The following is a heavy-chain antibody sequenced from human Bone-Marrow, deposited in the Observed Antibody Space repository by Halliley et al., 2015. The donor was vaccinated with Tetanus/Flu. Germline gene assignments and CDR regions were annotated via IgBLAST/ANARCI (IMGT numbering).Heavy chain of an antibody. CDR3: ARDPISVIGGGGFDC. V-gene: IGHV3-53*01. CDR2: FYSGGAT. Sequence: WVSGFYSGGATFYADSAKGRFPISRDNAKNSLYLQMNSLRAEDSAVYFCARDPISVIGGGGFDCWGQGSLVTFSS. D-gene: IGHD6-19*01. J-gene: IGHJ4*02.